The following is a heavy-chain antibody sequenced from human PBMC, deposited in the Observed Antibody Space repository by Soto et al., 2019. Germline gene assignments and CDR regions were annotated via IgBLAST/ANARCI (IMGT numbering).Heavy chain of an antibody. D-gene: IGHD1-26*01. CDR2: IYYSGST. V-gene: IGHV4-59*01. J-gene: IGHJ4*02. Sequence: SETLSLTCTVSGGYISSYYWSWIRQPPGKGLEWIGYIYYSGSTNYNPSLKSRVTISVDTSKNQFSLKLSSVTAADTAVYYCARDVSHSGSYLYYFDYWGQGTLVTVSS. CDR1: GGYISSYY. CDR3: ARDVSHSGSYLYYFDY.